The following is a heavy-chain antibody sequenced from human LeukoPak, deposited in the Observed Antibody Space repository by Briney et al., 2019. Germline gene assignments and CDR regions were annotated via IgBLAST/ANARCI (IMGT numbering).Heavy chain of an antibody. V-gene: IGHV3-7*03. J-gene: IGHJ4*02. CDR1: GFTFSTSFSSSW. Sequence: GGSLRLSCAASGFTFSTSFSSSWMSWVRQAPGKGLEWVANIKEDGSEKNYVDSVKGRFTTSRDNAKNSLYLQMDSLRAEDTAVYYCARVKYCSGGSCYLRFDYWGQGTLVTVSS. D-gene: IGHD2-15*01. CDR2: IKEDGSEK. CDR3: ARVKYCSGGSCYLRFDY.